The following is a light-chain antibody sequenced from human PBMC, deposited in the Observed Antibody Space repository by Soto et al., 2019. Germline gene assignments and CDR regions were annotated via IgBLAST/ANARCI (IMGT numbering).Light chain of an antibody. CDR2: NAA. J-gene: IGKJ1*01. CDR3: QHYSGYSRT. CDR1: QSISIW. V-gene: IGKV1-5*01. Sequence: DIQMTQSPSTLSASVGDRVAITCRASQSISIWLAWYQQKPGRAPKLLIYNAASLESGVPPRFSGSGSGTEFTLSISGLQPDDFATYYCQHYSGYSRTFGQGTKVDIK.